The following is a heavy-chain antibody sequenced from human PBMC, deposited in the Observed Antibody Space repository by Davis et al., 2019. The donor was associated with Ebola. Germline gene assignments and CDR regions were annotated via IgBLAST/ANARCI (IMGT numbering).Heavy chain of an antibody. D-gene: IGHD2-15*01. V-gene: IGHV1-18*01. CDR1: GYTFTSYG. J-gene: IGHJ4*02. CDR3: ARNNLGYCSGGSCYPRPRAPLDY. CDR2: ISAYNGNT. Sequence: ASVKVSCKASGYTFTSYGISWVRQAPGQGLEWMGWISAYNGNTNYAQKLQGRVTMTTDTSTSTAYMELRSLRSDDTAVYYCARNNLGYCSGGSCYPRPRAPLDYWGQGTLVTVSS.